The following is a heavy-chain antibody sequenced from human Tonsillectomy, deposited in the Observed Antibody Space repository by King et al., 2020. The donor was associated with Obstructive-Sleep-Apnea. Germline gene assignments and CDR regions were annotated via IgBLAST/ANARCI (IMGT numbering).Heavy chain of an antibody. V-gene: IGHV3-74*01. CDR2: ISSDVSVT. D-gene: IGHD6-19*01. Sequence: VQLVESGGGLVQPGGSLRLSCAASGFTFSSYWMHWVRQSPGKGLLWVSRISSDVSVTTYADFVKGRFTVSRDDAKNTLYLQMNSLRADDTAVYYCVRAVAGFGDYWGQGTLVTVSS. CDR1: GFTFSSYW. J-gene: IGHJ4*02. CDR3: VRAVAGFGDY.